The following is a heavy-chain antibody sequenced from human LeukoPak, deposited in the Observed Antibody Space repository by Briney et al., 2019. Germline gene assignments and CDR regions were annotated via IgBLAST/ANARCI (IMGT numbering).Heavy chain of an antibody. V-gene: IGHV3-21*01. D-gene: IGHD6-13*01. CDR2: ISSSSSYI. Sequence: GSLRLSCAASGFTFSSYSMNWVRQAPGKGLEWVSSISSSSSYIYYADSVKGRFTISRDNAKNSLYLQMNSLRAEDTAVYYCAREGDGSSWYDYWGQGTLVTVSS. CDR1: GFTFSSYS. CDR3: AREGDGSSWYDY. J-gene: IGHJ4*02.